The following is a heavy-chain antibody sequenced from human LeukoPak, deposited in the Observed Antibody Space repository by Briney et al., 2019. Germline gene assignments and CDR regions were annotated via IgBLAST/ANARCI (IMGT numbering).Heavy chain of an antibody. J-gene: IGHJ6*03. V-gene: IGHV3-13*01. CDR1: GFTFSSYD. D-gene: IGHD2-2*01. CDR2: IGTAGDT. Sequence: GGSLRLSCAASGFTFSSYDMHWVRQATGKGLEWVSVIGTAGDTYYPGSVKGRFTISRENAKNSLYLQMNSLRAGDTAVYYCARTGVVVPAARRKRQYYYYYMDVWGKGTTVTISS. CDR3: ARTGVVVPAARRKRQYYYYYMDV.